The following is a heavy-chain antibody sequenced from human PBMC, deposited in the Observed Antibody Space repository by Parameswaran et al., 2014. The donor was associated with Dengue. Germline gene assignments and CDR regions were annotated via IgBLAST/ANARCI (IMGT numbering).Heavy chain of an antibody. V-gene: IGHV4-30-4*01. Sequence: WIRQPPGKGLEWIGYIYYSGSTYYNPSLKSRVTISVDTSKNQFSLKLSSVTAADTAVYYCARGRTLIHYDILIRGYYYGMDVWGQGTTVTVSS. J-gene: IGHJ6*02. CDR2: IYYSGST. D-gene: IGHD3-9*01. CDR3: ARGRTLIHYDILIRGYYYGMDV.